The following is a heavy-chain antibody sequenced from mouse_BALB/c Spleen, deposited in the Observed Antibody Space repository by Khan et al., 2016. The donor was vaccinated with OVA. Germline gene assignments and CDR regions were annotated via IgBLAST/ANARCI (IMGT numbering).Heavy chain of an antibody. J-gene: IGHJ3*01. CDR1: GYTFTSYW. CDR3: ARGYFGNYEFAY. D-gene: IGHD2-1*01. Sequence: QVQLQQSGAELVKPGASVKLSCKTSGYTFTSYWIPWVKQRPGQGLGWIGQIFPGPGTTYYHENFKGKATLTVDTYSNPAYTQFSCPTSDASVVIFRARGYFGNYEFAYWGQGTLVTGSP. CDR2: IFPGPGTT. V-gene: IGHV1S132*01.